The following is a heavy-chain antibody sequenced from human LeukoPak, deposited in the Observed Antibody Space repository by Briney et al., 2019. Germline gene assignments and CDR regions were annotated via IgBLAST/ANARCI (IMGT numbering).Heavy chain of an antibody. J-gene: IGHJ4*02. CDR1: GASISSYY. Sequence: SSETLSLTCTVSGASISSYYWSWIRQPPGKGLDWIGYIYYSGSTNYNPSLKSRVIISVDTSKNHFSLKLSSVAAADTAVYYCAREETAPGRPLVYWGQGTLVTVSS. D-gene: IGHD6-13*01. V-gene: IGHV4-59*01. CDR2: IYYSGST. CDR3: AREETAPGRPLVY.